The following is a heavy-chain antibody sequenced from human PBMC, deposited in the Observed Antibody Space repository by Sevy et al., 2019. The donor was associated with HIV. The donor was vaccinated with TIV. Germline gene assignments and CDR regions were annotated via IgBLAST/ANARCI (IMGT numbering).Heavy chain of an antibody. J-gene: IGHJ3*02. Sequence: SETLSLTCAVYGGSFSGYYWSWIRQPPGKGLEWIGEINHSGGINYNPSLKSRVTISVDTSKNQISLKVNSVTAADTAVFYCARHCTGSSCSHAFDIWGQGTRVTVSS. CDR3: ARHCTGSSCSHAFDI. CDR2: INHSGGI. D-gene: IGHD2-15*01. V-gene: IGHV4-34*01. CDR1: GGSFSGYY.